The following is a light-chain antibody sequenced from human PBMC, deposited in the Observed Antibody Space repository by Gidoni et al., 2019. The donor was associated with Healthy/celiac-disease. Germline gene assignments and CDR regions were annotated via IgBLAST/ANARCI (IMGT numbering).Light chain of an antibody. CDR3: QHYNSYPYT. J-gene: IGKJ2*01. Sequence: LQMTQSPSTRSESVGDRVTITCRASHSIRRWLAWYQQKPGKAPLLLLYKASSLESGVPSRFSGSGSGTEFTLTISSLQPDFFATYYSQHYNSYPYTFGQGTKLEIK. CDR1: HSIRRW. V-gene: IGKV1-5*03. CDR2: KAS.